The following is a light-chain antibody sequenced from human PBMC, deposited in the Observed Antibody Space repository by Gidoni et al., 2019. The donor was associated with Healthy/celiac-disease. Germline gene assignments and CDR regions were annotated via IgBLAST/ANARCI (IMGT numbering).Light chain of an antibody. CDR3: QQYDNLP. CDR2: DAS. CDR1: QDISYY. J-gene: IGKJ4*01. Sequence: IKMTQSPSYLSASVGDRVTITGQASQDISYYFNWYQQKPGKAPKLLIYDASNLETGVHSRVSRSGAGTDLTFTINSLQPEDIATYYCQQYDNLPFXGXTKVEIK. V-gene: IGKV1-33*01.